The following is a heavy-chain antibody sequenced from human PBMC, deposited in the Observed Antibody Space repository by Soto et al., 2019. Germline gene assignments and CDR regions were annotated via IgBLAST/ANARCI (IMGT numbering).Heavy chain of an antibody. CDR3: AMGRRNWFDT. V-gene: IGHV1-8*01. J-gene: IGHJ5*02. CDR2: MNTNSGNT. Sequence: GQLVQSGAEVKKPGASEKASCKAPGNTFTSYDINWLRQATGQGLEWMGCMNTNSGNTSYAQKFQGRVTMTRNIYISTAYMELSSLRSEDTAVYYCAMGRRNWFDTWGPGTLVTVSS. D-gene: IGHD3-16*01. CDR1: GNTFTSYD.